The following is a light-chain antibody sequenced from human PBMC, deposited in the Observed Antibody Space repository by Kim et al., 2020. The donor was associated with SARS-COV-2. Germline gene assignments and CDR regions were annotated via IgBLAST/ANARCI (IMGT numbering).Light chain of an antibody. V-gene: IGKV1-39*01. Sequence: DIQMTQSPCPLSASVGDRVTITCRASQSISTNLNWYQQKSGKAPKLLIYAASSLQGGVPSRFSGSGSGTDFTLTISSLQPEDSATYYCQQSNSTPLTFGGGTKLEI. J-gene: IGKJ4*01. CDR3: QQSNSTPLT. CDR1: QSISTN. CDR2: AAS.